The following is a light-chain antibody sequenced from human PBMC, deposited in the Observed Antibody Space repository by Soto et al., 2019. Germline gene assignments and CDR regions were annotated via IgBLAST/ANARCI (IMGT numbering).Light chain of an antibody. CDR1: QSVSTK. CDR2: GAS. V-gene: IGKV3D-15*01. CDR3: QQYDDWPPIT. Sequence: ETVMTQSPATLSVSPGERATLSCRASQSVSTKLAWYQQKPGQAPRLLIYGASTRATGIPARFSGSGSGTELTLPVSSLQSEDFVVYYCQQYDDWPPITFGQGTRLEIK. J-gene: IGKJ5*01.